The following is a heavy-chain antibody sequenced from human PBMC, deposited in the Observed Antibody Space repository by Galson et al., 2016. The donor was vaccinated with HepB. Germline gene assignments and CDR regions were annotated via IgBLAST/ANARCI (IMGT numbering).Heavy chain of an antibody. Sequence: SLRISCATSGFTFSSYWMTWVRKAPGKGLEWVANINQDGIEKYYVGSVEGRFTISRDNAKKSLYLQMDSLRAEDTADYYCARSGEPSWGQGTLVTVSS. CDR3: ARSGEPS. V-gene: IGHV3-7*01. D-gene: IGHD4-17*01. CDR1: GFTFSSYW. J-gene: IGHJ5*02. CDR2: INQDGIEK.